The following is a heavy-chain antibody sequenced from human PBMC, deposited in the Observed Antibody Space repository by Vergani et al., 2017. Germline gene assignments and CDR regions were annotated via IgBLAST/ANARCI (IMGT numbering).Heavy chain of an antibody. V-gene: IGHV4-31*03. CDR3: ARENVVIARIFDF. CDR1: GDSLSSSDHY. J-gene: IGHJ4*02. CDR2: IFRSGTT. D-gene: IGHD2-21*01. Sequence: QVQLQESGPGLVKPSQTLSLTCTVSGDSLSSSDHYWSWIRQRSVKGLEWVGHIFRSGTTYYNPSLKSRLIMSVDTSKNQFSLKLTSVTAADTAMYYCARENVVIARIFDFWGQGTLVTVSS.